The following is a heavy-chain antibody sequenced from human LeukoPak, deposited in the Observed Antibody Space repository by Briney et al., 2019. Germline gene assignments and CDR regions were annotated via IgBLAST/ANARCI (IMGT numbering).Heavy chain of an antibody. CDR2: IYYSGST. CDR1: GGSISSYY. J-gene: IGHJ4*02. Sequence: SETLSLTCTVSGGSISSYYWSWLRQPPGKGLEWIGDIYYSGSTNYNPSLKSRVTIPVATSKNQFSLKLSSVTAADTAVYYCARQDYDSTELEYWGQGTLVTVSS. D-gene: IGHD3-22*01. V-gene: IGHV4-59*08. CDR3: ARQDYDSTELEY.